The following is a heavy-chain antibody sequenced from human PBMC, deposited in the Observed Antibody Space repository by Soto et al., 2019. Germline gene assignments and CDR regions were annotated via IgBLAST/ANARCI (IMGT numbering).Heavy chain of an antibody. D-gene: IGHD6-19*01. CDR3: AKEYSSGWDYYGMDV. CDR2: ISYDGSNK. J-gene: IGHJ6*02. CDR1: GFTFSSYG. Sequence: QVQLVESGGGVVQPGRSLRLSCAASGFTFSSYGMHWVHQAPGKGLEWVAVISYDGSNKYYADSVKGRFTISRDNSKNTLYLQMNSLRAEDTAVYYCAKEYSSGWDYYGMDVWGQGTTVTVSS. V-gene: IGHV3-30*18.